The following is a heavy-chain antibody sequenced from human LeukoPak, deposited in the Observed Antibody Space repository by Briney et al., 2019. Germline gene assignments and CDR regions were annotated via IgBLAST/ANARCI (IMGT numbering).Heavy chain of an antibody. CDR1: GYTFTSYG. D-gene: IGHD6-25*01. CDR3: ARSTPRRPAKYYYYMDV. V-gene: IGHV1-69*05. CDR2: IIPIFGTA. Sequence: GASVKVSCKASGYTFTSYGISWVRQAPGQWLEWMGGIIPIFGTANYAQKFQGRVTITTDESTSTAYMELSSLRSEDAAVYYCARSTPRRPAKYYYYMDVWGKGTTVTVSS. J-gene: IGHJ6*03.